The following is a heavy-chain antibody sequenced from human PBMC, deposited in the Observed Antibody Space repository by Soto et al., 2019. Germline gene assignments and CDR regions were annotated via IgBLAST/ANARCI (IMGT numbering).Heavy chain of an antibody. J-gene: IGHJ6*03. CDR1: GGSISSYY. D-gene: IGHD3-3*01. V-gene: IGHV4-59*01. Sequence: SETLSLTCAVSGGSISSYYWSWIRQPPGKGLEWIGYVYSSGRTNYNPSLKSRVTISLDTSKNQFSLRLSSVTPADTAVYYCARVKCYDFWSSYPRPYFGSYYMDVWGKGTTVTVSS. CDR2: VYSSGRT. CDR3: ARVKCYDFWSSYPRPYFGSYYMDV.